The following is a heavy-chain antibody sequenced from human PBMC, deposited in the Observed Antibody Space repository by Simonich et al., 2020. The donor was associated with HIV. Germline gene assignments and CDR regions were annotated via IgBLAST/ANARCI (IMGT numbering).Heavy chain of an antibody. CDR1: GGPFSGYY. V-gene: IGHV4-34*12. CDR3: ATAYCGGDCSGWTDY. Sequence: QMQLQQWGAGLLKPSETLSLTCAVYGGPFSGYYWSWIRQPPGKGLEWIGEIIHSGSTNYNPSLKSRVTISVDTSKNQFSLKLSSVTAADTAVYYCATAYCGGDCSGWTDYWGQGTLVTVSS. CDR2: IIHSGST. D-gene: IGHD2-21*02. J-gene: IGHJ4*02.